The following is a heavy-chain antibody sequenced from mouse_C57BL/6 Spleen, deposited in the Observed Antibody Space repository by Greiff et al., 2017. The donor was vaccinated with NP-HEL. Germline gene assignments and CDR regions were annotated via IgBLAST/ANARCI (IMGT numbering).Heavy chain of an antibody. CDR3: ARSGPTAQATDWFAY. CDR2: IHPNSGST. J-gene: IGHJ3*01. CDR1: GYTFTSYW. V-gene: IGHV1-64*01. D-gene: IGHD3-2*02. Sequence: QVQLQQPGAELVKPGASVKLSCKASGYTFTSYWMHWVKQRPGQGLEWIGMIHPNSGSTNYNEKFKSKATLTVDKSSSTAYMQLSSLTAEDSAVYYCARSGPTAQATDWFAYWGQGTLVTVSA.